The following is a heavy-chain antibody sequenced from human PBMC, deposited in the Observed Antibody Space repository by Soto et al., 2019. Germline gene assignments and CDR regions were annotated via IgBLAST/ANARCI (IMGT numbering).Heavy chain of an antibody. V-gene: IGHV3-9*01. CDR2: ISWNSGSI. Sequence: EVQLVESGGGLVQPGRSLRLSCAASGFTFDDYAMHWVRQAPGKGLEWVSGISWNSGSIGYADSVKGRFTISRDNAKNSLYLQMNSLRAEDTALYYCAKASSSGWYRGDFDYRGQGTLVTVSS. J-gene: IGHJ4*02. CDR1: GFTFDDYA. CDR3: AKASSSGWYRGDFDY. D-gene: IGHD6-19*01.